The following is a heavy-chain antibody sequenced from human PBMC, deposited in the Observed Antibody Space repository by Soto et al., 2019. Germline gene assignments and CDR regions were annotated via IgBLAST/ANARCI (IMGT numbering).Heavy chain of an antibody. CDR1: GGSISSSSYY. CDR3: ARHDRTCEY. CDR2: IYYSGST. V-gene: IGHV4-39*01. Sequence: SETLSLTCTVSGGSISSSSYYWGWILHPPGKGLEWIGSIYYSGSTYYNPSLKSRVTIAVDTSKNQFSLKLSSVTAADTAVYYCARHDRTCEYWGQGTLVIVSS. J-gene: IGHJ4*02.